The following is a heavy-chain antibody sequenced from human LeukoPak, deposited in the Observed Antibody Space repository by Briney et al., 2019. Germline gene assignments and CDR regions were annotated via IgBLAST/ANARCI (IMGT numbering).Heavy chain of an antibody. V-gene: IGHV4-38-2*02. CDR3: AREGGFGTALAWRY. Sequence: SETLSLTCTVSGDSISSSYYRGWIRQPPGKGLEWIGSIYHSGITYYNPSLKSRVTISADTSKNQFSLKLSSVTAADTAVYFCAREGGFGTALAWRYWGQGTLVTVSS. CDR1: GDSISSSYY. CDR2: IYHSGIT. J-gene: IGHJ4*02. D-gene: IGHD5-18*01.